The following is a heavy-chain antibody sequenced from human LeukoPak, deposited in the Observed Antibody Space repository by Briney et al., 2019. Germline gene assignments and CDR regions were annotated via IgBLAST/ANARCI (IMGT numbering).Heavy chain of an antibody. CDR1: GGSISSYY. J-gene: IGHJ6*03. Sequence: SETLSLTCTVSGGSISSYYWSWIRQPPGKGLEWIGYIYYSGSTNYNPSLKSRVTISVDTSKNQFSLKLSSVTAADTAVYYCARGQRGEGAARLYTLDYYYYYYMDVWGKGTTVTVSS. CDR2: IYYSGST. CDR3: ARGQRGEGAARLYTLDYYYYYYMDV. D-gene: IGHD6-6*01. V-gene: IGHV4-59*01.